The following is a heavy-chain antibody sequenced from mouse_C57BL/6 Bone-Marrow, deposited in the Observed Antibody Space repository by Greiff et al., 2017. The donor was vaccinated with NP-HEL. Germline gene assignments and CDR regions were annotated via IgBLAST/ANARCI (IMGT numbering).Heavy chain of an antibody. CDR1: GYTFTSYW. J-gene: IGHJ4*01. CDR2: INPSNGGT. V-gene: IGHV1-53*01. CDR3: ARLRGNFYAMDY. D-gene: IGHD2-1*01. Sequence: QVQLQQPGTELVKPGASVKLSCKASGYTFTSYWRHWVKQRPGQGLEWIGNINPSNGGTNYNEKFKSKATLTVDKSSSTAYMQLSSLTSEDSAVYYCARLRGNFYAMDYWGQGTSVTVSS.